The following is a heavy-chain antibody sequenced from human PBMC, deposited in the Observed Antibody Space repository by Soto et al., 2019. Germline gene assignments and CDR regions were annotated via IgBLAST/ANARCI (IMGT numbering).Heavy chain of an antibody. CDR1: GGTFSSYT. V-gene: IGHV1-69*02. J-gene: IGHJ5*02. D-gene: IGHD2-15*01. CDR3: ASNIVVVVAANFIEGWFDP. Sequence: GASVKVSCKASGGTFSSYTISWVRQAPGQGLEWMGRIIPILGIANYAQKFQGRVTITADKSTSTAYMELSSLRSEDTAVYYCASNIVVVVAANFIEGWFDPWGQGTLVTVSS. CDR2: IIPILGIA.